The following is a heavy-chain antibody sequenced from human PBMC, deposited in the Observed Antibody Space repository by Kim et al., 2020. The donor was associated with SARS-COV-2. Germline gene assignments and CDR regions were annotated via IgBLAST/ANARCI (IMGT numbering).Heavy chain of an antibody. Sequence: GGSLRLSCAASGFTFSNAWMSWVRQAPGKGLEWVGRIKSKTDGGTTDYAAPVKGRFTISRDDSKNTLYLQMNSLKTEDTAVYYCTPYSYGYVFDYWGQGTLVTVSS. CDR1: GFTFSNAW. CDR3: TPYSYGYVFDY. D-gene: IGHD5-18*01. CDR2: IKSKTDGGTT. J-gene: IGHJ4*02. V-gene: IGHV3-15*01.